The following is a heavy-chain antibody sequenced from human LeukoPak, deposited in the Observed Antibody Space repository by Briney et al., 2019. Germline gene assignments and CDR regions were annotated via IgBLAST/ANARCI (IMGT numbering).Heavy chain of an antibody. CDR1: GYTLTELS. V-gene: IGHV1-24*01. Sequence: ASVKVSCKVSGYTLTELSMHWVRQAPGKGLEWMGGFDPEDAEAIYAQNFQGRVTMAGDTATDTAYMELSSLRSEDTAVYYCATGTSGFSDAFDIWGHGTVVTVSS. J-gene: IGHJ3*02. CDR2: FDPEDAEA. CDR3: ATGTSGFSDAFDI. D-gene: IGHD3-10*01.